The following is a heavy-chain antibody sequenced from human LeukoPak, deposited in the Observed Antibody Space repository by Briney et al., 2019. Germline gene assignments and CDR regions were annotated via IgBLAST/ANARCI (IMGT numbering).Heavy chain of an antibody. V-gene: IGHV3-11*01. Sequence: GGSLRLSCAASGFTFSDYYMSWIRQAPGKGLEWVSYISSSGSTIYYADSVKGRFTISRDNAKNSLYLQMNSLRAEDTAVYYCAGSYSSGTYYRYFDYWGQGTLVTVSS. D-gene: IGHD3-10*01. J-gene: IGHJ4*02. CDR3: AGSYSSGTYYRYFDY. CDR1: GFTFSDYY. CDR2: ISSSGSTI.